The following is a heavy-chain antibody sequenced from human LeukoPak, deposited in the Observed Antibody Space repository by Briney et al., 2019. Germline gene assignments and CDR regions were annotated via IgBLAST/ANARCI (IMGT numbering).Heavy chain of an antibody. D-gene: IGHD2-15*01. Sequence: GASVKVSCKASGYTFTSYAMHWVRQAPGQRLEWMGWINAGNGNTKYSQKFQGRVTITRDTSASTAYMELSSLRSEDTAVYYCARVQHCSSGSCYGNWFDPWGQGTLVTVSS. CDR1: GYTFTSYA. CDR2: INAGNGNT. V-gene: IGHV1-3*01. CDR3: ARVQHCSSGSCYGNWFDP. J-gene: IGHJ5*02.